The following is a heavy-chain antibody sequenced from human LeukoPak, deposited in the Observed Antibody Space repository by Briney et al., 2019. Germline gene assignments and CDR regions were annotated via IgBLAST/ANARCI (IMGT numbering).Heavy chain of an antibody. CDR1: GFTFSSYA. Sequence: GGSLRLSCAASGFTFSSYAMSWVRQAPGKGLEWVSAISGSGGSTYYADSVKGRFTISRDNSKNTLYLQMNSLRAEDTAVYYCAKALLGYYYDSSGYCDYWGQGTLVTVSS. CDR3: AKALLGYYYDSSGYCDY. V-gene: IGHV3-23*01. D-gene: IGHD3-22*01. CDR2: ISGSGGST. J-gene: IGHJ4*02.